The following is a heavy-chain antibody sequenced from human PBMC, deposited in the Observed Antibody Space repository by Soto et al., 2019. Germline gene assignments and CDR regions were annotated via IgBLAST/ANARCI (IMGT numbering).Heavy chain of an antibody. CDR2: ISSSSSTI. D-gene: IGHD4-17*01. CDR1: GFTFSDYY. CDR3: ARAPTVVTLNWFDP. Sequence: PGGSLRLSCAASGFTFSDYYMSWIRQAPGKGLEWVSYISSSSSTIYYADSVKGRFTISRDNAKNSLYLLMNSLRDEDTAVYYCARAPTVVTLNWFDPWGQGTLVTVSS. V-gene: IGHV3-11*04. J-gene: IGHJ5*02.